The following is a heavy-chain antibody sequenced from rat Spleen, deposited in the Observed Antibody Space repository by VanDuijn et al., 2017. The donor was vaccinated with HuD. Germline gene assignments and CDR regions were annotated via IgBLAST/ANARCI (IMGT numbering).Heavy chain of an antibody. CDR2: ISSGGGGT. CDR1: GFMFSDYY. D-gene: IGHD3-8*01. Sequence: EVQLVESGGGLVLPGRSLKLSCAASGFMFSDYYMAWVRQTPKKGLEWVASISSGGGGTYYPDSVKDRFTISRDNAKSTLYLQMDSLRSEDTASYYCTRLAIPPFDYWGQGVMVTVSS. V-gene: IGHV5-20*01. CDR3: TRLAIPPFDY. J-gene: IGHJ2*01.